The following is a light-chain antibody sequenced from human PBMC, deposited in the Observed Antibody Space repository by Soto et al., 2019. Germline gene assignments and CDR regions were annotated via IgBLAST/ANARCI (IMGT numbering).Light chain of an antibody. V-gene: IGKV3-20*01. CDR2: AAS. Sequence: EIVLTQSPGTLSLSPGERATLSCRASQSVSSNFLAWYQQKPVQAPRLLIYAASNRAPGIPDRFDGSGPGTDFTLTITTLEPEDFAVYYCPQYGSSSRTFGQGTKV. J-gene: IGKJ1*01. CDR3: PQYGSSSRT. CDR1: QSVSSNF.